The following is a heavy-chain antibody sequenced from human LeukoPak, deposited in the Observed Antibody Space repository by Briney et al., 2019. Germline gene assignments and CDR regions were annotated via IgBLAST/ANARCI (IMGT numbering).Heavy chain of an antibody. CDR1: GFTFSNYA. D-gene: IGHD2-21*02. Sequence: GGSLRLSCAASGFTFSNYAMSWVRQAPGKGLEWVSTISGSDRSTYFADSVKGRFTISRDNSKNRLCLQMNSLRAEDTAVYYCAKDRGGFVVVTADGLDYWGQGTLVTVSS. CDR2: ISGSDRST. J-gene: IGHJ4*02. V-gene: IGHV3-23*01. CDR3: AKDRGGFVVVTADGLDY.